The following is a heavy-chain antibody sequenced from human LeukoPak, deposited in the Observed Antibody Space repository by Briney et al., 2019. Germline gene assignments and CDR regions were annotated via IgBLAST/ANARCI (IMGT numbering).Heavy chain of an antibody. D-gene: IGHD6-13*01. CDR1: GGSISSGDYY. CDR2: IYYSGST. Sequence: SETLSLTCTVSGGSISSGDYYWSWIRQPPGKGLEWIGYIYYSGSTYYNPSLKSRVTISVDTSKNQFSLKLSSVTAADTAVYYCARVAAAGQNWFYPWGQGTLVTVSS. J-gene: IGHJ5*02. CDR3: ARVAAAGQNWFYP. V-gene: IGHV4-30-4*01.